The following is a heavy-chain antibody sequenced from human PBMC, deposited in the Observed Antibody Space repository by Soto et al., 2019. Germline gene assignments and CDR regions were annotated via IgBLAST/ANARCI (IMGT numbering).Heavy chain of an antibody. D-gene: IGHD3-16*01. CDR3: AKDIWGAGY. CDR1: GFTFDDYA. Sequence: ESGGGLVQPGRSLRLSCAASGFTFDDYAMHWVRQAPGKGLEWVSGISWNSGSIGYADSVKGRFTISRDNAKNSLYLQMNSLRAEDTALYYCAKDIWGAGYWGQGTLVTVSS. V-gene: IGHV3-9*01. CDR2: ISWNSGSI. J-gene: IGHJ4*02.